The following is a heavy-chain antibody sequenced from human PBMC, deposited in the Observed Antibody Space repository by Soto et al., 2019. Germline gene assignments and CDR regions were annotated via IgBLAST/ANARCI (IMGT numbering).Heavy chain of an antibody. CDR1: GFTFSSYG. CDR3: ARDPRSIGVTTVTTGRWLAFDI. D-gene: IGHD4-17*01. V-gene: IGHV3-33*01. CDR2: IWYDGSNK. J-gene: IGHJ3*02. Sequence: QVQLVESGGGVVQPGRSLRLSCAASGFTFSSYGMHWVRQAPGKGLEWVAVIWYDGSNKYYADSVKGRFTISRDNSKNTLYLQMNSLRAEDTAVYYCARDPRSIGVTTVTTGRWLAFDIWGQGTMVTVSS.